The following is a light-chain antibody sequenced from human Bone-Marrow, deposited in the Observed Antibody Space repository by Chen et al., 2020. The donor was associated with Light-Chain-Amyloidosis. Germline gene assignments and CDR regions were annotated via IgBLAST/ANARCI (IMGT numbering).Light chain of an antibody. J-gene: IGLJ2*01. CDR2: EVN. CDR1: SSDVGNYNL. V-gene: IGLV2-23*02. CDR3: GSYAGSNTVV. Sequence: QSALTQPAYVSGSPGQSITIASTGSSSDVGNYNLVSWYQQHPGKAPKLMIFEVNKRPSGVSNRFSGSKSGNTASLTISGLLAEDEADYHCGSYAGSNTVVFGGGTKLTVL.